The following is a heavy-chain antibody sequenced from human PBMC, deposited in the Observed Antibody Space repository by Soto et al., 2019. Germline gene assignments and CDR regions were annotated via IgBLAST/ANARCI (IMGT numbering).Heavy chain of an antibody. CDR2: IWYDGSNK. J-gene: IGHJ4*02. V-gene: IGHV3-33*01. Sequence: QVQLVESGGGVVQPGRSLRLSCAASGFTFSSYGMHWVRQAPGMGLEWVAVIWYDGSNKYYADSVKGRFTISRDNSKNTLYLQMNSLRAEDTAVYYCARAKEYSTYYFDYWGQGTLVTVSS. CDR1: GFTFSSYG. CDR3: ARAKEYSTYYFDY. D-gene: IGHD6-6*01.